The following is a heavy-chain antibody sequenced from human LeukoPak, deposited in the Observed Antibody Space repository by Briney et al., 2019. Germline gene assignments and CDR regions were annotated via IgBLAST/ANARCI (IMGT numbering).Heavy chain of an antibody. V-gene: IGHV3-48*01. CDR3: ARDPYSGDYGNYYYYYMDV. J-gene: IGHJ6*03. CDR1: GFTFNTYS. D-gene: IGHD1-26*01. Sequence: GGSLRLSCAASGFTFNTYSMNWVRQAPGKGLEWLSYITGNSRGIYYADSVKGRFTISRDNAKNSLFLQMNSLGAEDTAVYYCARDPYSGDYGNYYYYYMDVWGKGTTVTISS. CDR2: ITGNSRGI.